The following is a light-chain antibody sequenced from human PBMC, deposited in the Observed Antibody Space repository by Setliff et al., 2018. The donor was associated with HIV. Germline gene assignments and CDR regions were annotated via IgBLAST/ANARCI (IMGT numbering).Light chain of an antibody. CDR3: YSVTDNDQGI. J-gene: IGLJ2*01. CDR1: VVAKKY. Sequence: SYALTQPSSVSVSPGQTARITCSGDVVAKKYARWFQQKPGQAPVLVIYKDTERPSGIPERFSGASSGTTVNLTISGAQIEDDADYYCYSVTDNDQGIFGGGTKVTVL. CDR2: KDT. V-gene: IGLV3-27*01.